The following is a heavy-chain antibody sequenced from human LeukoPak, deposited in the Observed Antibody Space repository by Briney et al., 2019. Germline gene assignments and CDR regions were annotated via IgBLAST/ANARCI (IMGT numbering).Heavy chain of an antibody. Sequence: GASVKVSCKASGGTFSSYAISWVRQAPGQGLEWMGGIIPIFGTADYAQKFQGRVTITTDESTSTAYMELSSLRSEDTAVYYCARGDSSSSSAFDIWGQGTMVTVSS. CDR2: IIPIFGTA. CDR1: GGTFSSYA. D-gene: IGHD6-6*01. V-gene: IGHV1-69*05. CDR3: ARGDSSSSSAFDI. J-gene: IGHJ3*02.